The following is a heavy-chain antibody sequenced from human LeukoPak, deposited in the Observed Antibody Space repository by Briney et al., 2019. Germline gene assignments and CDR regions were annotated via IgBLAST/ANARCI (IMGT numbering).Heavy chain of an antibody. CDR1: GYTFSIYG. CDR2: ISPYNGKT. CDR3: ARVEKIAVGGRDYFDY. D-gene: IGHD6-19*01. V-gene: IGHV1-18*01. Sequence: ASVKVSCKASGYTFSIYGISWVRQAPGQGLEWMGWISPYNGKTNSVQKVQGRVTMTTDTSTSTAYMELRSLRSDDTAVYYCARVEKIAVGGRDYFDYWGQGTLVTVSS. J-gene: IGHJ4*02.